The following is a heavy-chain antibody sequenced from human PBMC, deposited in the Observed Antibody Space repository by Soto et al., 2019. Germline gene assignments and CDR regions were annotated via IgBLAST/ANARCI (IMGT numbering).Heavy chain of an antibody. CDR3: ARQTGIAVAASVNWFDP. J-gene: IGHJ5*02. D-gene: IGHD6-19*01. CDR1: GGSLSSYA. Sequence: SLYVTWKGSGGSLSSYAISWVRQAPGQGLEWMGGIIPIFGTANYAQKFQGRVTITADESTSTAYMELSSLRSEDTAVYYCARQTGIAVAASVNWFDPWGQGTLVTVSS. V-gene: IGHV1-69*13. CDR2: IIPIFGTA.